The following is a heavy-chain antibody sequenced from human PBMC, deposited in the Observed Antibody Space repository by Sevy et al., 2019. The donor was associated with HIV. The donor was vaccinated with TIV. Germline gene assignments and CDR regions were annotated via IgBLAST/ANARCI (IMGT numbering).Heavy chain of an antibody. D-gene: IGHD3-10*01. J-gene: IGHJ4*02. CDR1: GFTFSSYG. Sequence: GGSLRLSCAASGFTFSSYGMHWVRQAPGKGLEWVAVISYDGSNKYYADSVKGRFTISRDNSKNTLYLQMNSLRAEDTAVYYCAKGRDSALGYFDYWGQGTLVTVSS. V-gene: IGHV3-30*18. CDR3: AKGRDSALGYFDY. CDR2: ISYDGSNK.